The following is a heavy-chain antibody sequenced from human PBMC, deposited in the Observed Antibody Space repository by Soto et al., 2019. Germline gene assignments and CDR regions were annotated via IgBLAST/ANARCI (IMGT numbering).Heavy chain of an antibody. CDR1: GGSFNDYF. CDR3: ARDGYSYGSFDY. D-gene: IGHD5-18*01. J-gene: IGHJ4*02. CDR2: INHSGST. V-gene: IGHV4-34*01. Sequence: QVHLQQWGAGMLKPSETLSLTCAVYGGSFNDYFWSWIRQPPGKGLEWIGEINHSGSTNYNPSLKSQATMSVDTSTTHFSLRLSSVTAADPAVYYCARDGYSYGSFDYWGQGTLVTVSS.